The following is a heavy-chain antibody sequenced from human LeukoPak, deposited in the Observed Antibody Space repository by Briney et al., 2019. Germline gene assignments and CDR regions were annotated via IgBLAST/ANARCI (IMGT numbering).Heavy chain of an antibody. D-gene: IGHD3-3*01. CDR2: INSDGSST. CDR1: GFTFSNYW. V-gene: IGHV3-74*01. CDR3: ARGLTIFGVVNDAFDI. J-gene: IGHJ3*02. Sequence: GGSLRLSCAASGFTFSNYWMHWVRQAPGKGLVWVSLINSDGSSTIYADSVKGRFTISRYNAKNTLYLQMNSLRAEDTAVYYCARGLTIFGVVNDAFDIWGQGTMVTVSS.